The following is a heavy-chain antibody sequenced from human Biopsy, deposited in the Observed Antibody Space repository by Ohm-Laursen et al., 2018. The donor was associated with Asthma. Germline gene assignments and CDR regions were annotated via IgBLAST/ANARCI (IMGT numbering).Heavy chain of an antibody. CDR1: GFTFMTYG. CDR3: ARDFSRAIMIGGGREHYFDF. D-gene: IGHD3-16*01. Sequence: SLRLSCAASGFTFMTYGMHWVRQVSGKGLEWVATVGSDERYTDHADSVKGRFTISRDNSKNTLHLQMNSLSPEDTAVYYCARDFSRAIMIGGGREHYFDFWGQGTLVTVSS. J-gene: IGHJ4*02. V-gene: IGHV3-33*01. CDR2: VGSDERYT.